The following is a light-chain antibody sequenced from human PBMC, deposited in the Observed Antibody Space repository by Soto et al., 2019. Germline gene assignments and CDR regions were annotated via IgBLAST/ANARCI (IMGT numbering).Light chain of an antibody. CDR2: AAS. CDR3: QQYGSSRT. CDR1: ETVNSNY. J-gene: IGKJ1*01. Sequence: DIVWTQSPATLSLSPGARATLSCRASETVNSNYLAWYQHTRGQAPRLLIYAASSRATGPPDRFSGSGSGTDFTLTITRLEHDDFAIYYCQQYGSSRTFGQGTKVDIK. V-gene: IGKV3-20*01.